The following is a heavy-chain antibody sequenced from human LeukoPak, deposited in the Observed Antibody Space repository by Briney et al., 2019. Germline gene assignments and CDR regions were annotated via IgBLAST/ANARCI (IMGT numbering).Heavy chain of an antibody. CDR1: GGSISSYY. V-gene: IGHV4-59*01. D-gene: IGHD3-10*01. J-gene: IGHJ4*02. CDR2: IYYTGST. CDR3: ARSDYGSGSYYFDY. Sequence: SETLSLTCTVSGGSISSYYWSWIRQPPGKGLEWIGYIYYTGSTNYNPSPKSRVTISVDTSKNQFSLKLSSVTAADTAVYYCARSDYGSGSYYFDYWGQGTLVTVSS.